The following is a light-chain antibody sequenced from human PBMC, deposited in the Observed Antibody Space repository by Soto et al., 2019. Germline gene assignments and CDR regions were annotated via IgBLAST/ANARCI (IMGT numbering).Light chain of an antibody. CDR2: AAS. V-gene: IGKV1-9*01. J-gene: IGKJ1*01. Sequence: DIQLTQSPSFLSASEGDRVTITCRASQAISSDLAWFQQRPGKAPKVLIYAASTLQSGVPSWFSGSASGTEFTLTISSLQPEDFATYFCQQLNSYPWTFGQGTKVEIK. CDR3: QQLNSYPWT. CDR1: QAISSD.